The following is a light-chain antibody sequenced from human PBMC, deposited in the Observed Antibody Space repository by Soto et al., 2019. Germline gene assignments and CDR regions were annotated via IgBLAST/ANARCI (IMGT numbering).Light chain of an antibody. CDR2: AAS. J-gene: IGKJ1*01. CDR1: QGIENY. CDR3: QQSCSSPVT. V-gene: IGKV1-39*01. Sequence: DIQMTQSPSSLSASVGDRVSITCRASQGIENYLNWYKQKPGKAPNILIYAASTMLSGVPSRFSGGGSGTHFSLAISSLKPEDFATYYCQQSCSSPVTFGKGTKVEIK.